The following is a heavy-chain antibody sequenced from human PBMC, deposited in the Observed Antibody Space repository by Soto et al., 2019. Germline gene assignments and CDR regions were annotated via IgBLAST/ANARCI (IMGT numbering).Heavy chain of an antibody. J-gene: IGHJ3*02. Sequence: QVQLVESGGGVVQPGRSLRLSCAASGFTFSSYGMHWVRQAPGKGLEWVAVISYDGSNKYYADSVKGRFTISRDNSKNTLYLQMNSLRAEDTAVYYCAKAFDGDAFDIWGQWTMVTVSS. CDR1: GFTFSSYG. CDR2: ISYDGSNK. CDR3: AKAFDGDAFDI. V-gene: IGHV3-30*18. D-gene: IGHD3-10*01.